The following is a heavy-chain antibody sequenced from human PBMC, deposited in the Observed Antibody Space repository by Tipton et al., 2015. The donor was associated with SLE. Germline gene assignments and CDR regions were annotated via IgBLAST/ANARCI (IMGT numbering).Heavy chain of an antibody. J-gene: IGHJ3*02. CDR3: ARGSLTAPRSVFDI. Sequence: SLRLSCAASGFTFSSNWMHWARQGPGKGLVWVSRINSDESSITYADSVKGRFTISRDNAKNTLYLHMNSLRAEDTAVYYCARGSLTAPRSVFDIWGEVTMVTVSS. V-gene: IGHV3-74*03. CDR2: INSDESSI. CDR1: GFTFSSNW. D-gene: IGHD2-21*02.